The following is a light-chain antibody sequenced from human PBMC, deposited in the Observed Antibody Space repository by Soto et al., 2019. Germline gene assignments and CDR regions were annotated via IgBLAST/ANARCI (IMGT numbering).Light chain of an antibody. Sequence: QSVLTQPPSAHGSPGPAVTISCAGTSSDVVGYHYVSWYQQHPVKPPKLVIYEVSKRPSGVPARFSGSTSGNTASLTVAGLQAEDEADYYCSSYGGRDIFSVFGTGTKLTVL. CDR1: SSDVVGYHY. J-gene: IGLJ1*01. CDR3: SSYGGRDIFSV. CDR2: EVS. V-gene: IGLV2-8*01.